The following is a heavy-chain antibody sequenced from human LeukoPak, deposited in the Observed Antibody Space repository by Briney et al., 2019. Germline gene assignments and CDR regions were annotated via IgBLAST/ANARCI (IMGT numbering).Heavy chain of an antibody. Sequence: SETLSLTCTVSGGSISSYYWSWIRQPPGKGLEWIGYIYYSGSTNYNPSLKSRVTISVDTSKNQFSLKLSSVTAADTAVYYCAGSKGNWFDPWGQGTLVTVSS. V-gene: IGHV4-59*01. CDR2: IYYSGST. CDR1: GGSISSYY. J-gene: IGHJ5*02. CDR3: AGSKGNWFDP.